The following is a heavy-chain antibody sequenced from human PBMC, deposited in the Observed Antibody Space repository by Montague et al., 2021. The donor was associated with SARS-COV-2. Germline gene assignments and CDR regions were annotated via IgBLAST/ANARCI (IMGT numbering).Heavy chain of an antibody. Sequence: SETLSLTCTVSGGSISSSNYYWGWIRQPPGKGLEWIGSIYYSGSTYFNPSLKSRVTMFVDTSKNQFSLKLSSVTAADTAVYYCASPTYYYDSSGSDAFDLWGQGTMVTVSS. CDR2: IYYSGST. J-gene: IGHJ3*01. D-gene: IGHD3-22*01. CDR3: ASPTYYYDSSGSDAFDL. CDR1: GGSISSSNYY. V-gene: IGHV4-39*01.